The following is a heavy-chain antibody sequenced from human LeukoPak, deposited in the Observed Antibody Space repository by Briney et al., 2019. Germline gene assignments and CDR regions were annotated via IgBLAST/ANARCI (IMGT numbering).Heavy chain of an antibody. CDR3: ASDLGYCSSTSCDDGDY. Sequence: ASVKVSCKASGYTFTSYYMHWVRQAPGQGLEWMGIINPSGGSTSYAQKFQGRVTMTRDTSTSTVYMEQSSLRSEDTAVYYCASDLGYCSSTSCDDGDYWGQGTLVTVSS. J-gene: IGHJ4*02. CDR1: GYTFTSYY. CDR2: INPSGGST. V-gene: IGHV1-46*01. D-gene: IGHD2-2*01.